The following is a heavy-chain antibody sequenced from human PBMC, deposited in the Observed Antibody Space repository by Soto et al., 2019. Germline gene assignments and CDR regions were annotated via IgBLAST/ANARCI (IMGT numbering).Heavy chain of an antibody. J-gene: IGHJ3*02. CDR2: IYYSGST. V-gene: IGHV4-31*03. CDR1: GGSISSGGYY. CDR3: ARETGDSSSSGRAFDI. D-gene: IGHD6-6*01. Sequence: SETLSLTCTVSGGSISSGGYYWSWIRQHPGKGLEWIGYIYYSGSTYYNPSLKSRVTISVDTSKNQFSLKLSSVTAADTAVYYCARETGDSSSSGRAFDIWGQGTMVTVSS.